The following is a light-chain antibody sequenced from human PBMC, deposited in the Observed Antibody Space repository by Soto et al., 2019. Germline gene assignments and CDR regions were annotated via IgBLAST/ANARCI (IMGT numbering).Light chain of an antibody. CDR1: ESVVSNY. CDR2: DAS. V-gene: IGKV3-11*01. Sequence: EIVMTQSPATLSVSPGERATLSCRATESVVSNYLAWYQQKPGQAPGLLIYDASNRATGIPARFSGSGSGTDFTLTISSLEPEDFAVYYCQQRSNWPWTFGQGTKVDI. J-gene: IGKJ1*01. CDR3: QQRSNWPWT.